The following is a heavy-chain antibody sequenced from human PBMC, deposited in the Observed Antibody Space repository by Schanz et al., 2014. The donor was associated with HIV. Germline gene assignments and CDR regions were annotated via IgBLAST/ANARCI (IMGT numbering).Heavy chain of an antibody. CDR2: IGGTNT. J-gene: IGHJ4*02. D-gene: IGHD6-13*01. V-gene: IGHV3-23*04. CDR1: GFTFKNYG. CDR3: AKRGPAAWDYFDS. Sequence: VQLVESGGGVVRPGTSLRLSCAASGFTFKNYGMSWVRQAPGKGLEWVSTIGGTNTHYAESVEGRFTVSRDNSKDTLFLQMNSLRVDDTAVYYCAKRGPAAWDYFDSWGQGTLVTVSS.